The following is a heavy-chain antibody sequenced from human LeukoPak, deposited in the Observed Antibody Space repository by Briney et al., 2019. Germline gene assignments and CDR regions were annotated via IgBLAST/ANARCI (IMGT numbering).Heavy chain of an antibody. CDR2: IYYSGST. CDR3: ARDTDYDFWSGYFDY. CDR1: GGSISSYY. V-gene: IGHV4-59*12. D-gene: IGHD3-3*01. Sequence: SETLSLTCTVSGGSISSYYWSWIRQPPGKGLEWIGYIYYSGSTNYNPSLKSRVTMSVDTSKNQFSLKLSSVTAADTAVYYCARDTDYDFWSGYFDYWGQGTLVTVSS. J-gene: IGHJ4*02.